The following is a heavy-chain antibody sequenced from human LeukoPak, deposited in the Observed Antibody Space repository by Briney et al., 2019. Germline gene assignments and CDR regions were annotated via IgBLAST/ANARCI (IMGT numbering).Heavy chain of an antibody. V-gene: IGHV4-34*01. CDR3: ARSLYYDSSGFPVY. CDR1: GGSFSGYY. D-gene: IGHD3-22*01. J-gene: IGHJ4*02. Sequence: SETLSLSCAVYGGSFSGYYWIWIRQPPGKVLEWIGEINHSGSTNYNPSLKSRVTISVDTSKNEFSLKLSSVTAADTVVYYCARSLYYDSSGFPVYWGQGTLVTVSS. CDR2: INHSGST.